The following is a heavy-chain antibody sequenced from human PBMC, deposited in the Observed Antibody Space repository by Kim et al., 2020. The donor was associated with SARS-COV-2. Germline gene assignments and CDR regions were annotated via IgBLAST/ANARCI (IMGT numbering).Heavy chain of an antibody. CDR1: GFSASSNY. V-gene: IGHV3-66*01. CDR2: IYGSGGT. CDR3: TRNISAYDCGGFYKHDYY. J-gene: IGHJ6*01. Sequence: GGSLRLSCVASGFSASSNYMSWVRQAPGKGLEWVSFIYGSGGTLYTDSAMGGFIIFCGNYKNTLYLQMNNMMAEDKAVYYCTRNISAYDCGGFYKHDYY. D-gene: IGHD2-21*01.